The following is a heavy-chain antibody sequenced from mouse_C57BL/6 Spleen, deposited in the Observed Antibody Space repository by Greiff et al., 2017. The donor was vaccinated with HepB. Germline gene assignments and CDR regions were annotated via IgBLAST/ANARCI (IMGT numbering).Heavy chain of an antibody. V-gene: IGHV1-39*01. CDR2: INPNYGTT. D-gene: IGHD2-4*01. CDR3: ARRVYYDHYYAIDY. CDR1: GYSFTDYN. J-gene: IGHJ4*01. Sequence: VQLQQSGPELVKPGASVKISCKASGYSFTDYNMNWVKQSNGKSLEWIGVINPNYGTTSYNQKFKGKATLTVDQSSSTAYMQLNSLTSEDSAVYCCARRVYYDHYYAIDYWGQGTSVTVSS.